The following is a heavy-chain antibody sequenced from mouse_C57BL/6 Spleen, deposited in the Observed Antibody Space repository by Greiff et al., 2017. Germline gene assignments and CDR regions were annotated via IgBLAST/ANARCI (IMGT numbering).Heavy chain of an antibody. CDR3: EREGVECYGSSHWYFDV. CDR1: GYAFTNYL. D-gene: IGHD1-1*01. V-gene: IGHV1-54*01. CDR2: INPGSGGT. J-gene: IGHJ1*03. Sequence: QVQLQQSGAELVRPGTSVKVSCKASGYAFTNYLIEWVKQRPGQGLEWIGVINPGSGGTNYNEKFKGKATLTADKSSSTAYMQLSSLTSEDSAVYVCEREGVECYGSSHWYFDVWGTGTTVTVSS.